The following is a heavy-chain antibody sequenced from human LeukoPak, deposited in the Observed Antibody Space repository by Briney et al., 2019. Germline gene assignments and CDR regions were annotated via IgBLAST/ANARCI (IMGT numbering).Heavy chain of an antibody. J-gene: IGHJ4*02. CDR3: ARSEMATIHHEGDY. CDR1: GGTFSSYA. D-gene: IGHD5-24*01. Sequence: SVKVSCKASGGTFSSYAISWVRQAPGQGLEWMGRIIPILGIANYAQKFQGRVTITADKSTSTAYMELSSLRSEDTAVYYCARSEMATIHHEGDYWGQGTLVTVSS. V-gene: IGHV1-69*04. CDR2: IIPILGIA.